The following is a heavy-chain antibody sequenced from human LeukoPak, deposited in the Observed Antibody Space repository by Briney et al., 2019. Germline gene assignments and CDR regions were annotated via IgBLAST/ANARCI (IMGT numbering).Heavy chain of an antibody. V-gene: IGHV3-43*02. J-gene: IGHJ4*02. CDR2: ISGGGGST. CDR1: GFTFDDYA. Sequence: AGSLRLSCAASGFTFDDYAMHWVRQAPGKGLEWVSLISGGGGSTYYADSVKGRLTISRDNSKNSLYPQMNSLRTEDTALYYCAKDKGYDSSGYYTYWGQGTLVTVSS. D-gene: IGHD3-22*01. CDR3: AKDKGYDSSGYYTY.